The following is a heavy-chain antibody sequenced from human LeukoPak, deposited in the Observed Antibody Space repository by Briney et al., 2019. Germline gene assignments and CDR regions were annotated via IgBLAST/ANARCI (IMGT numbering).Heavy chain of an antibody. CDR3: ARGYSSSYRIDY. CDR1: GFTFSTYS. J-gene: IGHJ4*02. CDR2: IRSGGENT. Sequence: GGSLRLSCAASGFTFSTYSMSWVRQAPGKGLEWVSAIRSGGENTYYADSVRGRFTISRDNSRGTLSLQMNSLRAEDTAVYYCARGYSSSYRIDYWGQGTLVTVSS. V-gene: IGHV3-23*01. D-gene: IGHD6-6*01.